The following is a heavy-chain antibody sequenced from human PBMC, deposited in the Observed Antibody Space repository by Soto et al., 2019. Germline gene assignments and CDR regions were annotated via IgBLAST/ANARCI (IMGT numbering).Heavy chain of an antibody. CDR3: TTESHHTMIVLGLDY. J-gene: IGHJ4*03. D-gene: IGHD3-22*01. V-gene: IGHV3-15*07. CDR1: GFTFSKAW. Sequence: GGSLRLCCAASGFTFSKAWINWVRQAPGKGLEWVGRIKSKTDGGTTDFAAPVKGRFAISRDDSKNMVYLQMNSLKTEDTGIYYCTTESHHTMIVLGLDYWGHGTLVSSPQ. CDR2: IKSKTDGGTT.